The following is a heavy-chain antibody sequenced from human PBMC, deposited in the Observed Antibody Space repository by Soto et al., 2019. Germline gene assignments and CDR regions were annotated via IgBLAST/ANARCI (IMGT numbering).Heavy chain of an antibody. V-gene: IGHV4-39*01. CDR2: IYYNGAT. Sequence: QLQLQESGPGLVKPSETLSLTCSVSGGSINSDVYDWGWIRQPPGNGLEWIGIIYYNGATYYTPSINARLTITVDTSKNQFSLKLSSVTAADTAVYYCARSRIASTGEACDDWGQGTMVTVSS. CDR1: GGSINSDVYD. D-gene: IGHD7-27*01. J-gene: IGHJ3*01. CDR3: ARSRIASTGEACDD.